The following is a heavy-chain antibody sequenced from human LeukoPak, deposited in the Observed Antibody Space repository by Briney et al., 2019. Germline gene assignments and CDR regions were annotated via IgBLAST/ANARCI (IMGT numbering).Heavy chain of an antibody. D-gene: IGHD6-13*01. Sequence: SQTLSLTCTVSGDSISGDNYYWSWFRQPAGEGLEWIGRISTSGSTSYNPSLKSRVTISIDMSKNQFSLRVSSVTAADTAVYYCARGGFPGYSTSWFYWGQGTPVTVSS. CDR3: ARGGFPGYSTSWFY. V-gene: IGHV4-61*02. CDR1: GDSISGDNYY. CDR2: ISTSGST. J-gene: IGHJ4*02.